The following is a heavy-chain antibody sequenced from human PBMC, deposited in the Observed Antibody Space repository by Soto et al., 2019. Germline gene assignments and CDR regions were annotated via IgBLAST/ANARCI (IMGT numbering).Heavy chain of an antibody. J-gene: IGHJ4*01. CDR1: GFSFRDHS. V-gene: IGHV3-48*02. D-gene: IGHD2-21*02. CDR3: ARLPKGSVVTG. CDR2: ISSSSENI. Sequence: TGGSLRLSCVGSGFSFRDHSMNWVRQPPGKGLQWISYISSSSENIYYADSVKGRFTVSRDNAKNTLFLRMNSLRDDDSAIYYCARLPKGSVVTGWGQGSLVTVSS.